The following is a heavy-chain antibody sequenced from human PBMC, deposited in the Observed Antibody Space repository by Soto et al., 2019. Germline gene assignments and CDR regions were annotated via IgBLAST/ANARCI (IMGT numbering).Heavy chain of an antibody. Sequence: PSETLSLTCSVSGDSVSSGDYYWSWIRQPPVKGLEWIGHVYFSGSTNYSPSLKSRRTMSVDTAKNQFSLKLNSVTAADTAVYYCARISVDNYMHYWSDPWGQGTQVTVSS. CDR3: ARISVDNYMHYWSDP. CDR2: VYFSGST. D-gene: IGHD1-1*01. CDR1: GDSVSSGDYY. J-gene: IGHJ5*02. V-gene: IGHV4-61*08.